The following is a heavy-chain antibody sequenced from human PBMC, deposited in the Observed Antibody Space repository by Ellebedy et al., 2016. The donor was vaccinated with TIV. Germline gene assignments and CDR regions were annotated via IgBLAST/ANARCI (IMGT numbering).Heavy chain of an antibody. CDR1: GFTFSSYA. Sequence: GESLKISCAASGFTFSSYAMSWVRQAPGKGLEWVSAISGSGGSTYYADSVKGRFTISRDNSKNTLYLQMNSLRAEDTAVYYCAKPLYCSGGSCYSFDYWGQGTLVTVSS. CDR2: ISGSGGST. J-gene: IGHJ4*02. CDR3: AKPLYCSGGSCYSFDY. V-gene: IGHV3-23*01. D-gene: IGHD2-15*01.